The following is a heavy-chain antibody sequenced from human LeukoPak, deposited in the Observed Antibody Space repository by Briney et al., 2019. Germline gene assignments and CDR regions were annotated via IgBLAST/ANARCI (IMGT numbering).Heavy chain of an antibody. CDR2: IRYDGSNK. V-gene: IGHV3-30*02. CDR1: GFTFSSYG. Sequence: PGGSLRLSCAASGFTFSSYGMHWVRQAPGKGLEWVAFIRYDGSNKYYADSVKGRFTISRDNSKNTLYLQMNSLRAEDTAVYYCANADIVVVAAAADPFDYWGQGTLVTVSS. D-gene: IGHD2-15*01. J-gene: IGHJ4*02. CDR3: ANADIVVVAAAADPFDY.